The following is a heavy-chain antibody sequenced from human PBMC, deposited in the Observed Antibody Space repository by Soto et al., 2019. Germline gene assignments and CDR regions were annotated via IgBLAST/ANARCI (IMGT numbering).Heavy chain of an antibody. J-gene: IGHJ4*02. CDR1: GYTFTSYG. D-gene: IGHD3-22*01. CDR2: ISAYNGNT. V-gene: IGHV1-18*01. CDR3: ARDNYYDSSGYYYYFDY. Sequence: ASVKVSCKASGYTFTSYGISWVRQAPGQGLEWMGWISAYNGNTNYAQKLQGRVTMTTDTSTSTAYKELRSLRSDDTAVYYCARDNYYDSSGYYYYFDYWGQGTLVTVSS.